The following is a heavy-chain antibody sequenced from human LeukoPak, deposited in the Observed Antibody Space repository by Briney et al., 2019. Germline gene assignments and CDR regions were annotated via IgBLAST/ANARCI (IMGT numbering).Heavy chain of an antibody. CDR2: IYYSGST. J-gene: IGHJ4*02. D-gene: IGHD3-3*01. CDR3: ARGYYDFWSGQRWYYFDY. CDR1: GGSISSYY. Sequence: ETLSLTCTASGGSISSYYWSWIRQPPGKGLERIGYIYYSGSTNYNPSLKSRVTISVDTSKNQFSLKLSSVTAADTAVYYCARGYYDFWSGQRWYYFDYWGQGTLVTVSS. V-gene: IGHV4-59*08.